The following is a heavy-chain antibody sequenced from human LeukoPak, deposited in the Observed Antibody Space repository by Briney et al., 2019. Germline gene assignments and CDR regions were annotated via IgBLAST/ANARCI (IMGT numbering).Heavy chain of an antibody. CDR2: INSDGINT. V-gene: IGHV3-74*01. D-gene: IGHD2-2*01. Sequence: GGSLRLSCAASGFTFSNYWMHWVRQAPGKGLVWVSRINSDGINTSYADSVKGRFTISRDNSKNTLYLQMNSLGAEDTAVYYCATPPALPWGQGTLVTVSS. J-gene: IGHJ5*02. CDR3: ATPPALP. CDR1: GFTFSNYW.